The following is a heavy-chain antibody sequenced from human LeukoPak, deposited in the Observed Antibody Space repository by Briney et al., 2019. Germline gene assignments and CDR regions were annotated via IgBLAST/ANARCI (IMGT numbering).Heavy chain of an antibody. CDR3: ARGYSSSWLGYFDY. CDR2: VSSDGSIK. CDR1: GFTFSSYG. J-gene: IGHJ4*02. D-gene: IGHD6-13*01. V-gene: IGHV3-30*03. Sequence: PGGSLRLSCVASGFTFSSYGIHWVRQAPGKGLEWVAVVSSDGSIKYNAGSVKGRFTISRDTSKNTVYLQMNSLGAEDTAFYYCARGYSSSWLGYFDYWGQGTLVTVSS.